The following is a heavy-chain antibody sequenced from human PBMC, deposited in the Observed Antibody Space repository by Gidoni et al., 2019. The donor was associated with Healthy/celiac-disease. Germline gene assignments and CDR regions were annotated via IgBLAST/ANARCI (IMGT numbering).Heavy chain of an antibody. CDR2: ISGSGGST. Sequence: EVQLLESGGGLVQPGGSLSLSCPASGFTFSSYAMSWVRQAPGKGLEWVSAISGSGGSTYYADSVKGRFTISRDNSKNTLYLQMNSLRAEDTAVYYCAKDLRDCSSTSCYILDAFDIWGQGTMVTVSS. D-gene: IGHD2-2*02. J-gene: IGHJ3*02. CDR1: GFTFSSYA. CDR3: AKDLRDCSSTSCYILDAFDI. V-gene: IGHV3-23*01.